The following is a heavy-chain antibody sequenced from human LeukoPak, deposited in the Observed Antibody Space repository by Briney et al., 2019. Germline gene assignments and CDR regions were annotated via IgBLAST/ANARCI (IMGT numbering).Heavy chain of an antibody. V-gene: IGHV4-39*07. D-gene: IGHD5-24*01. CDR1: GGSISSSSYY. J-gene: IGHJ3*02. Sequence: SETLSLTCTASGGSISSSSYYWGWIRQPPGKGLEWIGSIYYSGSTYYNPSLKSRVTISVDTSKNQFSLKLSSVTAADTAVYYCARDIRVEMATIFSFDIWGQGTMVTVSS. CDR2: IYYSGST. CDR3: ARDIRVEMATIFSFDI.